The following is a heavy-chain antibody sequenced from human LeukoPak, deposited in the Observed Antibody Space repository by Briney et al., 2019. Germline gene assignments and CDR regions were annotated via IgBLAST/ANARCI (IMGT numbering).Heavy chain of an antibody. CDR2: ISYDGSNK. J-gene: IGHJ6*02. CDR1: GFTFSSYG. Sequence: GGSLRLSCAASGFTFSSYGMHWVRQAPGKGLEWVAVISYDGSNKYCADSVKGRFTISRDNSKNTLYLQMNSLRAEDTAVYYYAKVAHYYYGMDVWGQGTTVTVSS. CDR3: AKVAHYYYGMDV. V-gene: IGHV3-30*18.